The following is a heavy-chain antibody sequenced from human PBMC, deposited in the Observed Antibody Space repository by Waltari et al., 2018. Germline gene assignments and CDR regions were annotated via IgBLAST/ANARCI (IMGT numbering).Heavy chain of an antibody. V-gene: IGHV1-18*01. Sequence: QVQLVQSGAEVKKPGASVKVSCKASGYTFTSYGISWVRQAPGQGLEWMGWISAYNGNTNYAQKLQGRVTMTTDTSTSTAYMELRSLRSDDTAGYYCARDRDSSGWLGGSYFDYWGQGTLVTVSS. CDR2: ISAYNGNT. CDR3: ARDRDSSGWLGGSYFDY. CDR1: GYTFTSYG. J-gene: IGHJ4*02. D-gene: IGHD6-19*01.